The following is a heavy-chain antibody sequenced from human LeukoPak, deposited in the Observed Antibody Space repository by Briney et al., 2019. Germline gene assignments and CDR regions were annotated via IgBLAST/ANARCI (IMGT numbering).Heavy chain of an antibody. V-gene: IGHV3-23*01. Sequence: GGSQRLSCAASGFTFSSSAMSWVRQAPGKGLEWVSGSGGGGSIYYADSVKGRFTISRDNSKNTLCLQMNSMRAEDTAIYYCAKFSRTGYEWGQGTLVTVSS. CDR3: AKFSRTGYE. D-gene: IGHD5-12*01. CDR2: SGGGGSI. J-gene: IGHJ4*02. CDR1: GFTFSSSA.